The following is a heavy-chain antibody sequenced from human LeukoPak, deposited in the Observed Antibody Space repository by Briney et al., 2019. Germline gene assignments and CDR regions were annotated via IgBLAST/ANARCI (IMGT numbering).Heavy chain of an antibody. CDR3: ARQSRAGSGSGGDAFDI. CDR1: GYTFTKYG. Sequence: ASVKVSCKASGYTFTKYGISWVRQAPGQGLEWMGWISGYNNDINYAQNLQGGVTMTTDTSTSTAYMELRSLKSDDTAVYYCARQSRAGSGSGGDAFDIWGQGTKVTVSS. V-gene: IGHV1-18*01. J-gene: IGHJ3*02. CDR2: ISGYNNDI. D-gene: IGHD3-10*01.